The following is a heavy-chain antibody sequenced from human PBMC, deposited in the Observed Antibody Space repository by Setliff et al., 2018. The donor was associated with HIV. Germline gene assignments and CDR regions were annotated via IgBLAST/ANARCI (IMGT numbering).Heavy chain of an antibody. CDR1: RGSFSDYY. Sequence: PSETLSLTCVVYRGSFSDYYWTWIRQPPGKGLEWIGEISPSGSTNYNPSLKSRVTISVDTSENQFSLKLSSVTAADTAVYYCARDREPTMVRGVINSVVGYWGQGTLVTVSS. V-gene: IGHV4-34*01. CDR2: ISPSGST. D-gene: IGHD3-10*01. CDR3: ARDREPTMVRGVINSVVGY. J-gene: IGHJ4*02.